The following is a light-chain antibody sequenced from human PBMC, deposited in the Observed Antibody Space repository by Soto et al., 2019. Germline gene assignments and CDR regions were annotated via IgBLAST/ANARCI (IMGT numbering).Light chain of an antibody. CDR2: DVT. CDR1: SSDIGAYNY. Sequence: QSALTQPPSASGSPGQSVAISCTGTSSDIGAYNYVSWYQQHPGKAPKLMIYDVTTRPSGVPDRFSGSKSGNTASLTVSGLQAEDEADYYCSLYAGGNNVVFGGGTKLTVL. J-gene: IGLJ2*01. CDR3: SLYAGGNNVV. V-gene: IGLV2-8*01.